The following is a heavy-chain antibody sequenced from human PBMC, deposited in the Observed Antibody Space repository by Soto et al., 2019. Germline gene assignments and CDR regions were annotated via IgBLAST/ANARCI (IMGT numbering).Heavy chain of an antibody. CDR3: ARRRTYYYDSSGYYFADY. V-gene: IGHV1-69*13. CDR1: GGTFSSYA. D-gene: IGHD3-22*01. J-gene: IGHJ4*02. Sequence: VKVSCKASGGTFSSYAISWVRQAPGQGLEWMGGIIPIFGTANYAQKFQGRVTITADESTSTAYMELSSLRSEDTAVYYCARRRTYYYDSSGYYFADYWGQGTLVTVSS. CDR2: IIPIFGTA.